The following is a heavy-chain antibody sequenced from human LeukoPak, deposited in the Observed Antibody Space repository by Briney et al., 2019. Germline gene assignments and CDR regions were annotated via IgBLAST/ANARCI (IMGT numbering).Heavy chain of an antibody. V-gene: IGHV3-23*01. Sequence: GGSLRLSCAASGFTFSSYSMNWVRQAPGKGLEWVSSISGGGDTTNYADSVKGRFIISRDNSKNTLYLQMNSLRAEDTAIYYCAKATIQQWLVKVDSFDSWGQGILVTVSS. CDR3: AKATIQQWLVKVDSFDS. CDR2: ISGGGDTT. CDR1: GFTFSSYS. J-gene: IGHJ4*02. D-gene: IGHD6-19*01.